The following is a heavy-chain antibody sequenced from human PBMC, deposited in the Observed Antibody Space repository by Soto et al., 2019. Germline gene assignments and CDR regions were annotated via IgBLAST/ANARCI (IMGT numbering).Heavy chain of an antibody. Sequence: ASVKVSCKVSGYTLTELSMHWVRQAPGKGLEWMGGFDPEDGETIYAQKFQGRVTMTEDTSTDTAYMELSSLRSEDTAVYYCAIFCFVMVLDVIIPHYYYDGMDVWGQGTTVTVSS. CDR2: FDPEDGET. J-gene: IGHJ6*02. D-gene: IGHD3-10*01. CDR3: AIFCFVMVLDVIIPHYYYDGMDV. V-gene: IGHV1-24*01. CDR1: GYTLTELS.